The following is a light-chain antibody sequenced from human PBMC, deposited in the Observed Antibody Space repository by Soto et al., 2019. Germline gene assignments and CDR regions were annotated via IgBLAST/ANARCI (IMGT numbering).Light chain of an antibody. CDR2: GVT. CDR1: SSNIGAGYD. V-gene: IGLV1-40*01. Sequence: QPVLTQPPSVSGAPGQRVTISCTGSSSNIGAGYDVHWYQQLPGTAPKLLIYGVTIRPSGVPDRFSGSKSGTSASLAITGLQAEDEADYYCQSYDSSLSGVIFGGGTKLTVL. CDR3: QSYDSSLSGVI. J-gene: IGLJ2*01.